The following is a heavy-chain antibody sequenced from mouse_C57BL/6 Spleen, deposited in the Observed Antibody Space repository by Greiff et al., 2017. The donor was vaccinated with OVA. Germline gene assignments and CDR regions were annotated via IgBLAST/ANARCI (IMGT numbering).Heavy chain of an antibody. J-gene: IGHJ2*01. Sequence: EVKLMESGGGLVQSGRSLRLSCATSGFTFSDFYMEWVRQAPGKGLEWIAASRNKANDYTTEYSASVKGRFIVSRDTSQSILYLQMNALRAEDTAIYYCARDAGYAFDYWGQGTTLTVSS. CDR3: ARDAGYAFDY. CDR1: GFTFSDFY. D-gene: IGHD2-14*01. V-gene: IGHV7-1*01. CDR2: SRNKANDYTT.